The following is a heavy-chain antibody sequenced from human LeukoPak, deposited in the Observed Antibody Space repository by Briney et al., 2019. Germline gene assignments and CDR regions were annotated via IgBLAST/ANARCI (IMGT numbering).Heavy chain of an antibody. Sequence: ASVKVSCKASGYTFTSYYMHWVRQAPGQGLEWMGIINPSGGSTSYAQKFQGRVTMTRDTSTSTVYMELSSLRSEDTAVYYCARAAIAASSGNWFDPWGQGTLVTVSS. CDR1: GYTFTSYY. J-gene: IGHJ5*02. CDR3: ARAAIAASSGNWFDP. D-gene: IGHD6-13*01. CDR2: INPSGGST. V-gene: IGHV1-46*01.